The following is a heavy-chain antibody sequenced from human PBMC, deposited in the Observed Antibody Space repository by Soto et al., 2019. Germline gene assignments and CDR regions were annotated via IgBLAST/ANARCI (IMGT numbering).Heavy chain of an antibody. V-gene: IGHV3-9*01. CDR3: AKDAKRKRFLEWFPYYYYGMDV. D-gene: IGHD3-3*01. J-gene: IGHJ6*02. Sequence: EVQLVESGGGLVQPGGSLRLSCAASGFTFDDYAMHWVRQAPGKGLEWVSGISWNSGSIGYADSVKGRFTISRDNAKNSLYLQMNSLRAEDTALYYCAKDAKRKRFLEWFPYYYYGMDVWGQGTTVTVSS. CDR2: ISWNSGSI. CDR1: GFTFDDYA.